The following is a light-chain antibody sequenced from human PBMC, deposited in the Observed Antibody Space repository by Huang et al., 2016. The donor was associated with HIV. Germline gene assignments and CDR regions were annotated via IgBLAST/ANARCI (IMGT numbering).Light chain of an antibody. J-gene: IGKJ1*01. CDR2: DAS. CDR1: QSVSNY. Sequence: EIVLTQSPATLSLSPGERATLSCRASQSVSNYLAWYQQKPGQAPRRLIYDASNRATGIPARFSGSGSGTDFTLTISSLEPEDFAVYYCQQRSNWPPWTFGQGTKVEIK. V-gene: IGKV3-11*01. CDR3: QQRSNWPPWT.